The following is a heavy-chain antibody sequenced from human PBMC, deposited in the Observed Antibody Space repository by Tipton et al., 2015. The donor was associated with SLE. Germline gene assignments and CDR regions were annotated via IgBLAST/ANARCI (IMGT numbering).Heavy chain of an antibody. CDR2: IYYSGST. V-gene: IGHV4-31*03. CDR1: GGSISSGGYY. Sequence: TLSLTCTVSGGSISSGGYYWSWIRQHPGKGLEWIGYIYYSGSTYYNPSLKSRVTISVDTSKNQFSLKLSSVTAADTAVYYCAREVRGTIFGVVIQGYMDVWGKGTTVTVSS. J-gene: IGHJ6*03. CDR3: AREVRGTIFGVVIQGYMDV. D-gene: IGHD3-3*01.